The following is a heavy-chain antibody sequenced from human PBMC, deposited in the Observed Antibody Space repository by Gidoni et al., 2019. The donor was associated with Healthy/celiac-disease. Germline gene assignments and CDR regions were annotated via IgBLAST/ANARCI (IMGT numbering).Heavy chain of an antibody. J-gene: IGHJ4*02. CDR2: MSSSSSTI. V-gene: IGHV3-48*02. CDR3: ARDPEEYYYDSSGYYGFDY. D-gene: IGHD3-22*01. Sequence: EVQLVESGGGLVQPGGSLRLSCAASRFTFSSYIMNGVRQAPGKGLEWGSYMSSSSSTIYYADSVKGRFTSSRDNAKNSRYLQMNSLRDEDTAVYYCARDPEEYYYDSSGYYGFDYWGQGTLVTVSS. CDR1: RFTFSSYI.